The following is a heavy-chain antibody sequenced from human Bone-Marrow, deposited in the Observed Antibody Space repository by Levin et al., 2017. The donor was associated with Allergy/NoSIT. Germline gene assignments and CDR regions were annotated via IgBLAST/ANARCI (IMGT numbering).Heavy chain of an antibody. V-gene: IGHV3-30*18. Sequence: AGGSLRLSCAASGFTFSSYGMHWVRQAPGKGLEWVAVISYDGSNKYYADSVKGRFTISRDNSKNTLYLQMNSLRAEDTAVYYCAKGPFWSGYPPPDGMDVWGQGTTVTVSS. D-gene: IGHD3-3*01. CDR2: ISYDGSNK. CDR3: AKGPFWSGYPPPDGMDV. CDR1: GFTFSSYG. J-gene: IGHJ6*02.